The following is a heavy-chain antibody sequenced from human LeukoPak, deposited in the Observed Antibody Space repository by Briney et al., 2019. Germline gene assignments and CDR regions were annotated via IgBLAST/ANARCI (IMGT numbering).Heavy chain of an antibody. D-gene: IGHD2-2*01. Sequence: GASVKVSCRAAGYTFTGHYIHWVRQAPGQGLEWMGWINSNSGGTNYAQNFQGRVTMTRDTSVCTAYMELSRLRSDDTAVYYCARVSTLGCSSTTCLAFDVWGQGTVVTVSS. CDR3: ARVSTLGCSSTTCLAFDV. CDR1: GYTFTGHY. CDR2: INSNSGGT. J-gene: IGHJ3*01. V-gene: IGHV1-2*02.